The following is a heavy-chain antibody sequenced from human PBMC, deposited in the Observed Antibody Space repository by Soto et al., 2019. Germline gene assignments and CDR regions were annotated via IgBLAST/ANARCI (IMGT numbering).Heavy chain of an antibody. J-gene: IGHJ4*02. CDR1: GFTVSSNY. CDR3: ASTRGSSYDY. Sequence: EVQLVETGGGLIQPGGSLRLSCAASGFTVSSNYMSWVRQAPGKGLEWVSVIYNGGGTYYADSVKGRFTISRDNSKNTLYLQMNSLRAKDTAVYYCASTRGSSYDYWGQGTLVTVSS. CDR2: IYNGGGT. V-gene: IGHV3-53*02. D-gene: IGHD6-6*01.